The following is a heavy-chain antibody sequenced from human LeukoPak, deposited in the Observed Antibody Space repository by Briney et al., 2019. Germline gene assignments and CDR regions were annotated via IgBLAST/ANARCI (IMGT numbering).Heavy chain of an antibody. CDR1: GGSISSGGYY. D-gene: IGHD4-17*01. CDR3: ATGPHGDYRYYYYGMDV. Sequence: SETLSLTCTVSGGSISSGGYYWSWIRQHPGKGLEWIGYIYYSGSTYYNPSLKSRVTISVDTSKNQFSLKLSSVTAADTAVYYCATGPHGDYRYYYYGMDVWGQGTTVTVSS. J-gene: IGHJ6*02. CDR2: IYYSGST. V-gene: IGHV4-31*03.